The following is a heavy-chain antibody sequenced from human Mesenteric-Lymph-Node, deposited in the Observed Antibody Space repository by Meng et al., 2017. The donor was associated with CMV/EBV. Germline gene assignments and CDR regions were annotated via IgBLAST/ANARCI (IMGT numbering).Heavy chain of an antibody. J-gene: IGHJ4*02. CDR1: GFTFDNYA. Sequence: GESLKISCAVSGFTFDNYAMSWVRQAPGKGLEWVATISGSGGKTFYADSVKARFTISRANSENTLYLQMNNLRADDTALYYCTKDLWVRGVMRMPGGWGYWGQGTLVTVSS. CDR2: ISGSGGKT. D-gene: IGHD3-10*01. CDR3: TKDLWVRGVMRMPGGWGY. V-gene: IGHV3-23*01.